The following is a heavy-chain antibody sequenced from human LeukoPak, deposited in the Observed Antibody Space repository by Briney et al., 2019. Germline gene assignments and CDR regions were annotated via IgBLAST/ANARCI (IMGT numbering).Heavy chain of an antibody. CDR1: GFTFSSYA. V-gene: IGHV3-23*01. Sequence: GGSLRLSCAASGFTFSSYAMSWVRQAPGKGLEWVSAISGSGGSTYYADSVKGRFTISRDNAKNSLYLQMNSLRAEDTAVYYCAREMYSSGWYSPHYYMDVWGKGTTVTVSS. CDR3: AREMYSSGWYSPHYYMDV. J-gene: IGHJ6*03. CDR2: ISGSGGST. D-gene: IGHD6-19*01.